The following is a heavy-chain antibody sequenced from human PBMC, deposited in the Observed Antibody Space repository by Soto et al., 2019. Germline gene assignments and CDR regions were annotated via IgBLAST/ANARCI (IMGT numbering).Heavy chain of an antibody. V-gene: IGHV1-69*12. J-gene: IGHJ6*02. CDR1: GGAFSDYA. Sequence: QVQLVQSGAEVKKPGSSVKVSCKASGGAFSDYAFSWVRQAPGQGLEWLGGIMPIFRAPDYAQKFQGRVTSTADESTSPAYMPMRSLTPEATATYYCASWLKAANIGTYYYAMAVWGQGTTVTVS. CDR2: IMPIFRAP. D-gene: IGHD6-25*01. CDR3: ASWLKAANIGTYYYAMAV.